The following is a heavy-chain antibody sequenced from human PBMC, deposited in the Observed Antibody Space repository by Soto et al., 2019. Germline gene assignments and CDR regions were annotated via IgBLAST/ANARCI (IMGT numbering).Heavy chain of an antibody. Sequence: PSETLSLTCAVYGGSFSGYYWSWIRQPPGKGLEWIGEINHSGSTNYNPSLKSRVTISVDTSKNQFSLKLSSVTAADTAVYYCATYPRYSSGCYDYWGQGTLVTVSS. J-gene: IGHJ4*02. D-gene: IGHD6-19*01. V-gene: IGHV4-34*01. CDR1: GGSFSGYY. CDR3: ATYPRYSSGCYDY. CDR2: INHSGST.